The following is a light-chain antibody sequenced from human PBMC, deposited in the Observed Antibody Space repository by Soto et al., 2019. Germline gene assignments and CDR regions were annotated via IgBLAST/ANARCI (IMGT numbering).Light chain of an antibody. J-gene: IGKJ3*01. CDR3: QQYGGSPLFT. CDR1: QGVTTAY. CDR2: GAS. V-gene: IGKV3-20*01. Sequence: EIVLTQSPGTLSLSPGERATLSCRASQGVTTAYLAWYQHKPGQAPRLLIFGASNRATGIPDRFSGSGCGTDFTITTSRLEPEDFAVYSCQQYGGSPLFTFGPGTRVDLK.